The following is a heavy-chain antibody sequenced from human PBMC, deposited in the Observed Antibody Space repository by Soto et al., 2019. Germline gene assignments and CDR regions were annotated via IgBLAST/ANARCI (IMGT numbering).Heavy chain of an antibody. Sequence: GGSLRLSCAASGFTFSSYSMNWVRQAPGKGLEWLSYISDSSGTIYYAASVKGRFIISRDKAKNSLYLQMNSLRDDDTAVYYCARGGVATIFGDSWGQGTLVTVSS. CDR3: ARGGVATIFGDS. CDR2: ISDSSGTI. V-gene: IGHV3-48*02. D-gene: IGHD5-12*01. J-gene: IGHJ4*02. CDR1: GFTFSSYS.